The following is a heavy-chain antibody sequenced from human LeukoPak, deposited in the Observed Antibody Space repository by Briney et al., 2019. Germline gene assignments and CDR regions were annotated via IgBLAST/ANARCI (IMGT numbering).Heavy chain of an antibody. D-gene: IGHD6-19*01. V-gene: IGHV3-23*01. J-gene: IGHJ4*02. CDR3: AKVRLYSSGWFDY. CDR1: GFTFSTYA. CDR2: LSNSGGSGVST. Sequence: PGGSLRLSCAASGFTFSTYAMSWVRQAPGKGLEWVSALSNSGGSGVSTYYADSVKGRFTISRDSSKNTLYLQMNSLRAEDTAVYYCAKVRLYSSGWFDYWGQGTLVTVSS.